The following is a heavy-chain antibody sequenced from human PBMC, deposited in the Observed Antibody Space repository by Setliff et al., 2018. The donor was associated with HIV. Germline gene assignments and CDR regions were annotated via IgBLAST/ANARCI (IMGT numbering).Heavy chain of an antibody. CDR1: GYPIDSGFY. V-gene: IGHV4-38-2*01. D-gene: IGHD3-10*01. CDR3: ARNHYYGSGKNRWFDP. CDR2: SYHTGGK. Sequence: SETLSLTCAVYGYPIDSGFYWGWIRQTPGKGLEWIASSYHTGGKYYNPSLKRRVTISVDTSKNQFSLKLTSVTAADTAVYYCARNHYYGSGKNRWFDPWGQGMLVTVSS. J-gene: IGHJ5*02.